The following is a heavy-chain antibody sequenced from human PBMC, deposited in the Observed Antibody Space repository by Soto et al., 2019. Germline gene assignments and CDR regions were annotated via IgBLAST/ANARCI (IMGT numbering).Heavy chain of an antibody. D-gene: IGHD2-15*01. CDR3: ARDGGVVGPFDY. CDR1: GFTVSTNY. V-gene: IGHV3-66*01. J-gene: IGHJ4*02. Sequence: EVQLVESGGGLVQPGGSLRLSCEVSGFTVSTNYMSWVRQAPGKGLEWVSIIYSGGSTYYADSVKGRFTISRVISKKMLYLQMNSLRAEDTAVYYCARDGGVVGPFDYWGQGTLVTVSS. CDR2: IYSGGST.